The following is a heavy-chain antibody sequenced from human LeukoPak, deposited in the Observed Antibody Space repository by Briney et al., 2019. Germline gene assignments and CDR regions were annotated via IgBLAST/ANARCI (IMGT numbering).Heavy chain of an antibody. Sequence: ASVKVSCKASGYTFTTYGISWVRQAPGKGLEWMGWISTNNGNTNYAQKFQGRVTMTTDTSTSTAYMELRSLRSDDTAVYYCARGVISMIVVVTHFDYWGQGTLVTVSS. CDR1: GYTFTTYG. D-gene: IGHD3-22*01. CDR3: ARGVISMIVVVTHFDY. J-gene: IGHJ4*02. CDR2: ISTNNGNT. V-gene: IGHV1-18*01.